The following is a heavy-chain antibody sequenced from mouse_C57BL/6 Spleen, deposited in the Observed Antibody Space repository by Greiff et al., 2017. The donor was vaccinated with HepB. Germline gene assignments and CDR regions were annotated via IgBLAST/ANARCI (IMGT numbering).Heavy chain of an antibody. D-gene: IGHD1-1*02. J-gene: IGHJ2*01. CDR1: GFTFSSYA. V-gene: IGHV5-4*01. CDR2: ISDGGSYT. Sequence: EVQVVESGGGLVKPGGSLKLSCAASGFTFSSYAMSWVRQTPEKRLEWVATISDGGSYTYYPDNVKGRFTISRDNAKNNLYLQMSHLKSEDTAMYYCARVVTGYFDYWGQGTTLTVSS. CDR3: ARVVTGYFDY.